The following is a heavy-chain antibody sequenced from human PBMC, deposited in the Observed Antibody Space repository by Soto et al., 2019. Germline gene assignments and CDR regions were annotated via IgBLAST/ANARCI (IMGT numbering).Heavy chain of an antibody. Sequence: GGSLRLSCAASGFTFSSYGMHWVRQAPGKGLEWVAVIWYDGSNKYYADSVKGRFTISGDNSKNTLYLQMNSLRAEDTAVYYCASRSPALDYWGQGTLVTVSS. CDR3: ASRSPALDY. CDR2: IWYDGSNK. V-gene: IGHV3-33*01. CDR1: GFTFSSYG. D-gene: IGHD2-2*01. J-gene: IGHJ4*02.